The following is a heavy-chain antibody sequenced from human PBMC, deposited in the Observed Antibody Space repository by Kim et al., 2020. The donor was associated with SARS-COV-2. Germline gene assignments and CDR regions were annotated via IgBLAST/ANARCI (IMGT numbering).Heavy chain of an antibody. CDR2: ISPSGTFA. V-gene: IGHV3-11*05. D-gene: IGHD6-13*01. CDR3: ATDPLAW. CDR1: GFTFRDFY. J-gene: IGHJ1*01. Sequence: GGSLRLSCAASGFTFRDFYMSWIRQAPGKGPEWLSYISPSGTFASYADPVKGRFTISRDSADNSVFLQMSNLRDDDTAVYYCATDPLAWWGQDTLVTVPS.